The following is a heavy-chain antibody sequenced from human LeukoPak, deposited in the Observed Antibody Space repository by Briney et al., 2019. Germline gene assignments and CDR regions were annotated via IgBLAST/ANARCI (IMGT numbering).Heavy chain of an antibody. CDR3: AKDRWPYSSGGYYFDY. J-gene: IGHJ4*02. Sequence: GGSLRLSCAASGFTFSSYGMHWVRQAPGKGLEWVAVISYDGSNKYYADSVKGRSTISRDNSKNTLYLQMNSLRAEDTAVYYCAKDRWPYSSGGYYFDYWGQGTLVTVSS. D-gene: IGHD6-19*01. CDR2: ISYDGSNK. CDR1: GFTFSSYG. V-gene: IGHV3-30*18.